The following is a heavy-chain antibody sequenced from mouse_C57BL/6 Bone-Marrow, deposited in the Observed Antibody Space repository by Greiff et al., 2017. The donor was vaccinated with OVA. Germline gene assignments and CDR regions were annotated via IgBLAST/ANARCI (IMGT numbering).Heavy chain of an antibody. CDR3: ARYRSSFDY. Sequence: QVQLQQPGAELVRPGSSVKLSCKASGYTFTSYWMDWVKQRPGQGLEWIGNIYPSDSETHYNQKFKDKGTLTVDKSSSTAYMQLSSLTSEDSAVYYCARYRSSFDYWGQGTTLTVSS. J-gene: IGHJ2*01. D-gene: IGHD6-1*01. CDR2: IYPSDSET. V-gene: IGHV1-61*01. CDR1: GYTFTSYW.